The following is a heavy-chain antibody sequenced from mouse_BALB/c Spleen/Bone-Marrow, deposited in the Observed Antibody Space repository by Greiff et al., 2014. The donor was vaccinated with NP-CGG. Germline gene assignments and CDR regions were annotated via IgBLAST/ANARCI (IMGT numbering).Heavy chain of an antibody. CDR1: GFNIKDTY. CDR2: IDPANGNT. Sequence: VQLQQSGAELVKPGASVKLSCTASGFNIKDTYMHWVKQRPEQGLEWIGRIDPANGNTKYDPKFQGKATITADTPSNTAYLQLSSLTSEATAVYSCARIYYGISYFDYGGQGPTLPVSS. CDR3: ARIYYGISYFDY. D-gene: IGHD1-1*01. J-gene: IGHJ2*01. V-gene: IGHV14-3*02.